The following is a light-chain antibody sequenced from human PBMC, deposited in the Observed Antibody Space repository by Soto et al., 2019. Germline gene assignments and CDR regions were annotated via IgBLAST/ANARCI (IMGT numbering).Light chain of an antibody. CDR1: QSVSSN. J-gene: IGKJ3*01. CDR3: QHYYNWPFT. V-gene: IGKV3-15*01. CDR2: GAS. Sequence: EIVMTQSPATLSVSPGERATLSCRASQSVSSNLAWYQQKPGQAPRLLIFGASTRATDIPARFSGSGSATXXXXXXXXXXXXXXAVYYCQHYYNWPFTFGPGTKVDI.